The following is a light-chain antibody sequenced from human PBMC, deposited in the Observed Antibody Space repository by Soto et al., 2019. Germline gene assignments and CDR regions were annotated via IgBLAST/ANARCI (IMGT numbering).Light chain of an antibody. CDR1: QSVSSSY. J-gene: IGKJ1*01. Sequence: IMFTKSPVTVSLSQGERATLSCRASQSVSSSYLAWCRQKPGQAPRLLIYGASSMATRIPDRFSGSGSGTAFTPPISRLEPQDFAVYHCQRYVGFSRPFGQGTKVDIK. CDR2: GAS. CDR3: QRYVGFSRP. V-gene: IGKV3-20*01.